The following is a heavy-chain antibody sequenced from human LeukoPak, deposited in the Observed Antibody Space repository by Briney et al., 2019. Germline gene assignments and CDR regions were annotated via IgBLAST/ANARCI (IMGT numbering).Heavy chain of an antibody. J-gene: IGHJ4*02. D-gene: IGHD6-6*01. V-gene: IGHV5-51*01. CDR3: ARHGAAARNYFDY. Sequence: GESPKISCKGSGYSFTSYWIGWVRQMPGKGLEWMGIIYPGDSDTRYSPSFQGQVTISADKSISTAYLQWSSLKASDTAMYYCARHGAAARNYFDYWGQGTLVTVSS. CDR2: IYPGDSDT. CDR1: GYSFTSYW.